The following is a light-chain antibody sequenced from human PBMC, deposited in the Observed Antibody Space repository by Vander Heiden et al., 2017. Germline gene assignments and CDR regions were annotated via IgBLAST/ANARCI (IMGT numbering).Light chain of an antibody. Sequence: IQITQSPSSLSASVGDRVTITCQASQDISNYLNWYQQKPRKAPKLLIYDASNWETGVSSRFSGSGYGKDFTFTISSRQQEDIATYYCQQNENLPYFTFGHGTKVDIK. CDR1: QDISNY. CDR2: DAS. J-gene: IGKJ3*01. CDR3: QQNENLPYFT. V-gene: IGKV1-33*01.